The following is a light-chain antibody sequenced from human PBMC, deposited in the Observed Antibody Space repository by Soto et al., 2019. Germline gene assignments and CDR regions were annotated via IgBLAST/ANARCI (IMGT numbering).Light chain of an antibody. J-gene: IGLJ2*01. CDR2: EVS. Sequence: QSVLTQPASVSGSPGQSITISCTGTSSDVGGYNYVSWYQQHPGKAPKLMIYEVSKRPSGVSNRFSGSKSGNTASLTISGLQAEDEADYYCCSYAGSSTLGVFGGGTKLTVL. CDR1: SSDVGGYNY. CDR3: CSYAGSSTLGV. V-gene: IGLV2-23*02.